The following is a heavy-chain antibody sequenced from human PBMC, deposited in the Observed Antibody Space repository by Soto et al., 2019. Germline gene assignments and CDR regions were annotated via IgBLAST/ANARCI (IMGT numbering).Heavy chain of an antibody. CDR1: GGTFRNYP. V-gene: IGHV1-69*02. Sequence: QVQLVQSGTEVKKPGSSVKVSCKASGGTFRNYPINWVRQAPGQGLEWMGSIFPLTDIPDYAQNFQARLTISADKSTSTDYTELSSLTSDDTAMYFCARGPLVVLNYFESWGQGTLVTVSS. CDR2: IFPLTDIP. CDR3: ARGPLVVLNYFES. J-gene: IGHJ4*02.